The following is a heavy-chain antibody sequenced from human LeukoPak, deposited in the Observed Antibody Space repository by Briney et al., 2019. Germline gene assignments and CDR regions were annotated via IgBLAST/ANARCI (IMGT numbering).Heavy chain of an antibody. J-gene: IGHJ6*03. V-gene: IGHV4-34*01. CDR2: INHSGST. D-gene: IGHD3-9*01. CDR3: ARDRTEYDILTGYYYYYMDV. CDR1: GGSFSGYY. Sequence: SETLSLTCAVYGGSFSGYYWSWIRQPPGKGLEWIGEINHSGSTNYNPSLKSRVTISVDTSKNQFSLKLSSVTAADTAVYYCARDRTEYDILTGYYYYYMDVWGKGTTVTISS.